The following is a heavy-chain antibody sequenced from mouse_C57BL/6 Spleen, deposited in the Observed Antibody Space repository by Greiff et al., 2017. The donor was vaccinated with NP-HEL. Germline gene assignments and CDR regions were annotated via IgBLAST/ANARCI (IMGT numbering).Heavy chain of an antibody. CDR3: ASAHDYLYAMDY. V-gene: IGHV1-26*01. D-gene: IGHD2-4*01. J-gene: IGHJ4*01. Sequence: VQLQQPGAELVKPGASVKISCKASGYTFTDYYMNWVKQSHGKSLEWIGDINPNNGGTSYNQKFKGKATLTVDKSSSTAYMELRSLTSEDSAVYYCASAHDYLYAMDYWGQGTSVTVSS. CDR1: GYTFTDYY. CDR2: INPNNGGT.